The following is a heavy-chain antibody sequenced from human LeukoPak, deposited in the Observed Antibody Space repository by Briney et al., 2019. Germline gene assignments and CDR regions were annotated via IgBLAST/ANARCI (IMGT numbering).Heavy chain of an antibody. CDR2: IWFDGTNK. V-gene: IGHV3-33*01. D-gene: IGHD3-16*01. Sequence: GRSLRPSCATSGFTFSSYGMHWVRQAPGKGLEWVALIWFDGTNKYYADSVKGRFTISRDPSKNTLYLQMNSLRAEDTAVYYCARIHNNYGMGYFQHWGQGTLVTVSS. J-gene: IGHJ1*01. CDR3: ARIHNNYGMGYFQH. CDR1: GFTFSSYG.